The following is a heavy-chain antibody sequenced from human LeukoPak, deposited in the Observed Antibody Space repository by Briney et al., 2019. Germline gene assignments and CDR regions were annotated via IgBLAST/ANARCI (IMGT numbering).Heavy chain of an antibody. V-gene: IGHV3-23*01. CDR1: GFTFSSYA. CDR3: AKFGRDYYYYMDV. CDR2: ISDSGDYT. Sequence: GGSLRLSCAGSGFTFSSYAMSWVRQAPGKGLEWVSAISDSGDYTYYADSVKGRFTISRDNSKNTLYLHVNSLRAEDTAVYYCAKFGRDYYYYMDVWGKGTTVTVSS. J-gene: IGHJ6*03. D-gene: IGHD3-16*01.